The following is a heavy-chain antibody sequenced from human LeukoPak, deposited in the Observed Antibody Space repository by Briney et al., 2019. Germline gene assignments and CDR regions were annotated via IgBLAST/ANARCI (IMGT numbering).Heavy chain of an antibody. Sequence: ASVKVSCKVSGYTLTELSIHLVRQAPAKGLEWMGCFDPEDGETIYAQKYQGRVTMTEDTSTDTAYMELSSLRSEDTAVYYCATDLRITMIKNDAFDIWGQGTMFTVSS. V-gene: IGHV1-24*01. D-gene: IGHD3-22*01. J-gene: IGHJ3*02. CDR2: FDPEDGET. CDR3: ATDLRITMIKNDAFDI. CDR1: GYTLTELS.